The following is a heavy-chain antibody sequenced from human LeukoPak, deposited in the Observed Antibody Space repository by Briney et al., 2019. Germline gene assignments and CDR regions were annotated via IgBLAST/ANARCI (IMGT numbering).Heavy chain of an antibody. CDR1: GFTFSSYW. D-gene: IGHD2/OR15-2a*01. Sequence: PGGSLTLSCTLSGFTFSSYWMTWVRPVPGKGLQWVANINQGGREKYYMDSMKGRLNISRDNTENPVFLQLTSLRPEDSGIDFCAEGREYGDFWGQGTLVAVSS. J-gene: IGHJ4*02. V-gene: IGHV3-7*01. CDR3: AEGREYGDF. CDR2: INQGGREK.